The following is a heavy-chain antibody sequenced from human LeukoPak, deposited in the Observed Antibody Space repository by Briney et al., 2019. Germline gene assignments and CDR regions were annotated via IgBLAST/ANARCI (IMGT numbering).Heavy chain of an antibody. V-gene: IGHV3-21*06. D-gene: IGHD1-1*01. CDR1: GFTFTNYN. CDR3: ARAERGYFDY. Sequence: GGSLRLSCAASGFTFTNYNFYWVRQAPGRGLEWVSSISSTSSYIYYADSMKGRFTISRDNAKNSLYLQMNSLRAEDTAVYYCARAERGYFDYWGQGTLVTVSS. J-gene: IGHJ4*02. CDR2: ISSTSSYI.